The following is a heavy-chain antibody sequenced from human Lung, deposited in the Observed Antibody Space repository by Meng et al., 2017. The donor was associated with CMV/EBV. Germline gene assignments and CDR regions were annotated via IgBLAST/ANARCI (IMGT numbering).Heavy chain of an antibody. CDR1: GFTFSSYS. CDR3: VRDSSSSYYYYYYYYGMDV. J-gene: IGHJ6*02. V-gene: IGHV3-21*01. Sequence: GGSLRLSCAASGFTFSSYSMNWVRQAPGKGLEWVSSISSSSSYIYYADSVKGRFTISRDNAKNSLYLQMNSLRAEDTAVYYCVRDSSSSYYYYYYYYGMDVWXQGTTVXVSS. D-gene: IGHD6-6*01. CDR2: ISSSSSYI.